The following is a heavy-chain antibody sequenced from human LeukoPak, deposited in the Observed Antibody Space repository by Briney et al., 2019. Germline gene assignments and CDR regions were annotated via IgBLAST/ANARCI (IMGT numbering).Heavy chain of an antibody. Sequence: PGGSLRLSCAASGFTFSSYAMSWVRQAPGKGLEWVSAISGSGGSTYYADSVKGRFTISRDNSKNTLYLQMNSLRAEDTAVYYCANYEVEDHSYYFDYWGQGTLVTVSS. J-gene: IGHJ4*02. CDR2: ISGSGGST. V-gene: IGHV3-23*01. D-gene: IGHD3-16*01. CDR3: ANYEVEDHSYYFDY. CDR1: GFTFSSYA.